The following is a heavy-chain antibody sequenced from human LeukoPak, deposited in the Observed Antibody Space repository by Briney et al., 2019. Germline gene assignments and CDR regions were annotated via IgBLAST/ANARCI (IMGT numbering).Heavy chain of an antibody. CDR3: AKEGYSSTWYPDY. D-gene: IGHD6-13*01. J-gene: IGHJ4*02. V-gene: IGHV3-23*01. CDR1: GFTFSTYA. CDR2: ISGSGGST. Sequence: GGSLRLSCAASGFTFSTYAMSWVRQAPGKGLEWVSAISGSGGSTYYADSVKGRFTISRDNSKNTLYLQVNSLRAEDTAVYYCAKEGYSSTWYPDYWGQGTPVTVSS.